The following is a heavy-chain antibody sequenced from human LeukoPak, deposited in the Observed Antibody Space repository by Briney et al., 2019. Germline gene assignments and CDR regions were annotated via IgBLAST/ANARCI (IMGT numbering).Heavy chain of an antibody. J-gene: IGHJ4*02. CDR3: ARGGYYDNSGHYHGLFDY. D-gene: IGHD3-22*01. CDR2: IRGYNGNT. V-gene: IGHV1-18*01. Sequence: VSVKVSCTASAYTFTKYGITWVRQAPGQGLEWMGWIRGYNGNTNYAQRLQDRVTMTTDTSTSTAYMDLRSLRSDDTAVYYCARGGYYDNSGHYHGLFDYWGQGTLVTVSS. CDR1: AYTFTKYG.